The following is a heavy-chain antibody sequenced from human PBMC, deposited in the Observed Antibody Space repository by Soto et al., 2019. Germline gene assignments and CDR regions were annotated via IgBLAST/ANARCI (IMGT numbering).Heavy chain of an antibody. J-gene: IGHJ4*02. CDR2: INAGNGNT. V-gene: IGHV1-3*01. CDR3: ARDRAPMGDLDY. D-gene: IGHD2-21*02. Sequence: ASVKVSCKAPGYTFTSYAMHWVRQAPGQRLEWMGWINAGNGNTKYSQKFQGRVTITRDTSASTAYMELSSLRSEDTAVYYCARDRAPMGDLDYWGQGTLVTVSS. CDR1: GYTFTSYA.